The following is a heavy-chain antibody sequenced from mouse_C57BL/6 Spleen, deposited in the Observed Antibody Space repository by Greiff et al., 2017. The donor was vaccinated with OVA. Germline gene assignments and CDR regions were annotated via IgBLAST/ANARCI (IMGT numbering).Heavy chain of an antibody. V-gene: IGHV2-5*01. J-gene: IGHJ4*01. CDR3: AKKDYGSSLGAMDY. CDR1: GFSLTSYG. D-gene: IGHD1-1*01. CDR2: IWRGGST. Sequence: QVQLKESGPGLVQPSQSLSITCTVSGFSLTSYGVHWVRQSPGKGLEWLGVIWRGGSTDYNAAFMSRLSITKDNSKSQVFFKMNSLQADDTAIYYCAKKDYGSSLGAMDYWGQGTSVTVSS.